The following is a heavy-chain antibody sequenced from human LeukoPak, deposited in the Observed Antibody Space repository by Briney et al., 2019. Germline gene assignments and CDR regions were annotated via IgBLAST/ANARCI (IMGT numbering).Heavy chain of an antibody. CDR3: ARGLSGDYVYYFDY. CDR1: GFTFSSYS. CDR2: ISSSSSYT. D-gene: IGHD4-17*01. V-gene: IGHV3-21*01. J-gene: IGHJ4*02. Sequence: PGGSLRLSCAASGFTFSSYSMNWVRQAPGKGLEWVSSISSSSSYTYYADSVKGRFTISRDNAKNSLYPQMNSLRAEDTAVYYCARGLSGDYVYYFDYWGQGTLVTVSS.